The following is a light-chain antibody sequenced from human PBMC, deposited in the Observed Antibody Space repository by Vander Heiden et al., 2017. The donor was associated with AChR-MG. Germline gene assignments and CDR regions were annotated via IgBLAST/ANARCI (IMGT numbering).Light chain of an antibody. CDR1: SSNIGTNY. CDR2: NND. Sequence: QSVLTQPPSASGTPGQRVAISCSGSSSNIGTNYVYWYQQLPGTAPKLLIYNNDERPSGVPDRYSGSKSGTSASLAISGLRAEDEADYHCAVWDDSLSAWVFGGGTKLTVL. CDR3: AVWDDSLSAWV. J-gene: IGLJ3*02. V-gene: IGLV1-47*02.